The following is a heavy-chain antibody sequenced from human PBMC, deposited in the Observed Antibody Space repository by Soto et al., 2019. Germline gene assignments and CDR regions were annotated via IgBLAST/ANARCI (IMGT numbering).Heavy chain of an antibody. D-gene: IGHD6-13*01. CDR1: GYTFTSYG. CDR3: ARDGAFFIAAAGTGDY. V-gene: IGHV1-18*01. J-gene: IGHJ4*02. Sequence: ASVKVSCKASGYTFTSYGISWVRQAPGQGLEWMGWISAYNGNTNYAQKLQGRVTMTTDTSTSTAYMELRSLRSDDTAVYYCARDGAFFIAAAGTGDYWGQGTLVTVSS. CDR2: ISAYNGNT.